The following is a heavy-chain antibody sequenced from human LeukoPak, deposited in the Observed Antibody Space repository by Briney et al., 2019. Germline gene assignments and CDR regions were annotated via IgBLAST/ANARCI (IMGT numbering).Heavy chain of an antibody. Sequence: GGSLRLSCAASGVTFSSHGMNWVREAPGKGVEWVSGSSSIGGRTYYEDSVKGRFTVTRDHSRNTLHLQMNSLRVEDTGVYYCAKDDAWGRFYHWGPGTLVTVSS. V-gene: IGHV3-23*01. CDR1: GVTFSSHG. CDR2: SSSIGGRT. J-gene: IGHJ1*01. D-gene: IGHD3-16*01. CDR3: AKDDAWGRFYH.